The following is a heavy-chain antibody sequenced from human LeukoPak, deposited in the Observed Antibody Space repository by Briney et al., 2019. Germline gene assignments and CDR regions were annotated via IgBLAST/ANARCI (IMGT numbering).Heavy chain of an antibody. CDR2: INHSGST. D-gene: IGHD5-24*01. CDR1: GGSFSGYY. CDR3: ARGRMATIMENYFDY. V-gene: IGHV4-34*01. J-gene: IGHJ4*02. Sequence: PSETLSLTCAVYGGSFSGYYWSWIRQPPGKGLEWIGEINHSGSTSYNPSLKSRVTISVDTSKNQFSLKLSSVTAADTAVYYCARGRMATIMENYFDYWGQGTLVTVSS.